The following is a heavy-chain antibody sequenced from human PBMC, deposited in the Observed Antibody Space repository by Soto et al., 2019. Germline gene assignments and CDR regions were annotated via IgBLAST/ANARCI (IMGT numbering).Heavy chain of an antibody. Sequence: GASVKVSCKTSGYTFARYYMHWVRQAPGQGLEWMGIINPSGGSTSYAQKFQGRLTMTKDTSTSTVYMELSSLTSEDTAMYYCARDFVAVPSALYYFDYWGQGSLVTVYS. CDR3: ARDFVAVPSALYYFDY. D-gene: IGHD2-2*01. V-gene: IGHV1-46*01. CDR1: GYTFARYY. CDR2: INPSGGST. J-gene: IGHJ4*02.